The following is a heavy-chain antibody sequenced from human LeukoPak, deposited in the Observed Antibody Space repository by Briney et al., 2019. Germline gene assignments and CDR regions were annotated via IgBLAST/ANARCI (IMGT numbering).Heavy chain of an antibody. CDR1: GFTFSSYW. D-gene: IGHD6-19*01. CDR2: ISSSGRTI. V-gene: IGHV3-48*04. CDR3: ARDRWVAGKFEGYLDY. J-gene: IGHJ4*02. Sequence: GGSLRLSCAASGFTFSSYWMSWVRQAPGKGLEWVSYISSSGRTIYYADSVKGRFTISRDNAENALYLQMNSLRAEDTAVYYCARDRWVAGKFEGYLDYWGQGTLVTVSS.